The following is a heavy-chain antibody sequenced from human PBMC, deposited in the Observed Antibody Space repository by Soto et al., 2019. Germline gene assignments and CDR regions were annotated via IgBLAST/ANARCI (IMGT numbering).Heavy chain of an antibody. J-gene: IGHJ5*02. Sequence: PGVSLQISCKACGYSFTSYWIGWVRQMPGKGLEWMGIIFPGDSDTRYSPSFQGQVTISADKSISTAYLQWSSLKASDTAMYYCARTLYGSGSFYKGWFDPWGQGTLVTVSS. CDR2: IFPGDSDT. V-gene: IGHV5-51*01. CDR1: GYSFTSYW. CDR3: ARTLYGSGSFYKGWFDP. D-gene: IGHD3-10*01.